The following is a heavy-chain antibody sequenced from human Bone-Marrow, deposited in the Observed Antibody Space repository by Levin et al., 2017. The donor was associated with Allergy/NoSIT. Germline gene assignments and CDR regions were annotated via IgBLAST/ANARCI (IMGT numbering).Heavy chain of an antibody. V-gene: IGHV3-64D*06. J-gene: IGHJ4*02. CDR3: VNAVGQWLAFDY. CDR2: ISSNGGST. Sequence: PGESLKISCSASGFTFSSYAMHWVRQAPGKGLEYVSAISSNGGSTYYADSVKGRFTISRDNSKNTLYLQMSSLRAEDTAVYYCVNAVGQWLAFDYWGQGTLVTVSS. CDR1: GFTFSSYA. D-gene: IGHD6-19*01.